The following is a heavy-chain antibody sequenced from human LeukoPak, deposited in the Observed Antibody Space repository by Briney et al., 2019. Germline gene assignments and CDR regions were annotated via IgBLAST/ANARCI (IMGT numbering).Heavy chain of an antibody. Sequence: PGGSLRLSCAASGFTFSSYEMNWVRQAPGKGLEWLSYISSSGSTKYYADSVKGRFTISRDNAKNSLYLQMNSLRAEDTAVYYCARGGYSRGSFDYWRQGTLVTVSS. CDR3: ARGGYSRGSFDY. CDR1: GFTFSSYE. D-gene: IGHD2-21*01. CDR2: ISSSGSTK. V-gene: IGHV3-48*03. J-gene: IGHJ4*02.